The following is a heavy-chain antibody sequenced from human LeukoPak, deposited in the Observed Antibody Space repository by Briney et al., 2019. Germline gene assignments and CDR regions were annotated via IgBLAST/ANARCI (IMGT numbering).Heavy chain of an antibody. V-gene: IGHV4-34*01. D-gene: IGHD2-2*02. CDR3: AGRDCSSTSCYTRKGYFDY. Sequence: SETLSLPCAVYGGSFSGYYWSGIPQPPGKGLEWIGENNHSGSTNSNPSLKSRVTISVDTSKNQFSLKLSSVTAADTAVYYCAGRDCSSTSCYTRKGYFDYWGQGTLVTVSS. CDR1: GGSFSGYY. CDR2: NNHSGST. J-gene: IGHJ4*02.